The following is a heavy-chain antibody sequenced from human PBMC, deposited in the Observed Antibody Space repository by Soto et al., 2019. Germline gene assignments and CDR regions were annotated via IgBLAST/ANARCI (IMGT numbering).Heavy chain of an antibody. J-gene: IGHJ5*01. CDR1: GVSIHNSHSF. V-gene: IGHV4-39*01. CDR3: GRVVEGATRHTDFDS. CDR2: MYYSGGA. Sequence: PSETLSLTCAVCGVSIHNSHSFWGWIRQPPGKGLEFIGSMYYSGGANYNPSLKSRVTISLDTSKNQFSLTVNSVTAADTAIYYCGRVVEGATRHTDFDSWGQGTLVTVSS. D-gene: IGHD2-15*01.